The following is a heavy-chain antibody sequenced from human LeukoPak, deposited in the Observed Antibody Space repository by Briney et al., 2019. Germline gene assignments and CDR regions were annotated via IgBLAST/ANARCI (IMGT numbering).Heavy chain of an antibody. V-gene: IGHV1-58*02. Sequence: SVKVSCKGSGSIFSKSAIQWVGQARGQRLEWIGWIVVGSGSINYAQKLQERITITRDMSTSTAYMELSSLTSDDTAVYFCAAGDNDSWSGYYGAPDFWGQGTLVTVSS. CDR1: GSIFSKSA. CDR3: AAGDNDSWSGYYGAPDF. D-gene: IGHD3-3*01. J-gene: IGHJ4*02. CDR2: IVVGSGSI.